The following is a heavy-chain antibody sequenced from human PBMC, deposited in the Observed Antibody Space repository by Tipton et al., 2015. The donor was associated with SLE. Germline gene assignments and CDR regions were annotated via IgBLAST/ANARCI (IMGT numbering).Heavy chain of an antibody. CDR2: VHRSGIT. J-gene: IGHJ3*02. V-gene: IGHV4-59*10. Sequence: LRLSCTVYGGSISNLYWTWVRQSAGKGLEWLGRVHRSGITNYNPSLKSRVSMSVDTSNNQFSLTLTSVTAADTAMYFCARGDSIDIWGPGTMVTVSS. CDR3: ARGDSIDI. CDR1: GGSISNLY.